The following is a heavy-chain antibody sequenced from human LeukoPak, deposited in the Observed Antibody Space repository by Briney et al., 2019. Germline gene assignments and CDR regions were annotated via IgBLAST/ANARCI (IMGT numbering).Heavy chain of an antibody. CDR1: GYSFTSYW. V-gene: IGHV5-51*01. J-gene: IGHJ3*02. CDR3: ARRGEGYYDSSGYYYVGAAFDI. D-gene: IGHD3-22*01. CDR2: IYPGDSET. Sequence: GESLKISCKGSGYSFTSYWIGWVRQMPGKGLEWMGIIYPGDSETRYSPSFQGQVTISADKSISTAYLQWSSLKASDTAMYYCARRGEGYYDSSGYYYVGAAFDIWGQGTMVAVSS.